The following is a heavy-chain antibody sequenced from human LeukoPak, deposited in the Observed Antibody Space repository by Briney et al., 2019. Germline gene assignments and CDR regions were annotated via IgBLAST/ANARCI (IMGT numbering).Heavy chain of an antibody. J-gene: IGHJ4*02. D-gene: IGHD5-18*01. CDR1: GFSFDNYA. V-gene: IGHV3-23*01. CDR2: ISGGGSGT. CDR3: ARGVQLWAEIYFDY. Sequence: GGSLRLSCAASGFSFDNYAMSWVRQAPGKGLEWVSAISGGGSGTYYADSVKGRFTISRDNSMNTLYLQLNSLRAEDTAVYYCARGVQLWAEIYFDYWGQGTLVTVSS.